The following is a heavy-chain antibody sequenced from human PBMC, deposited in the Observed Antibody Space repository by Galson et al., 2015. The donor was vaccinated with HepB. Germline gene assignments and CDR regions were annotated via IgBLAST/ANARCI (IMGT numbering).Heavy chain of an antibody. V-gene: IGHV3-48*02. CDR1: AFTFSTSG. CDR2: ISSGSNTI. J-gene: IGHJ4*02. CDR3: ARDWGGRFDS. Sequence: SLRLSCAASAFTFSTSGMNWVRQAPGKGLEWVSYISSGSNTIYYADSVRGRFTISRDNAKYSLYLQMNSLRDEDTAMYYCARDWGGRFDSWGQGTLVTVSS. D-gene: IGHD7-27*01.